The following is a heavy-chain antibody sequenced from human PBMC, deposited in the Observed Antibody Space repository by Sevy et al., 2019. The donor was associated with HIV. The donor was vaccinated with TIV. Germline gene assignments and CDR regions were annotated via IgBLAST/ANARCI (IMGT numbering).Heavy chain of an antibody. J-gene: IGHJ1*01. V-gene: IGHV3-23*01. D-gene: IGHD6-13*01. Sequence: GGSLRLSCAASGFIFSGYVMSWVRQAPGKGLEWVSGISASGGGTYYADSVKGRFTVSRDNSKNTLCLEMNSLRAEDTAVYYCAKDASSSWTGGTFQHWGQGTLVTVSS. CDR2: ISASGGGT. CDR3: AKDASSSWTGGTFQH. CDR1: GFIFSGYV.